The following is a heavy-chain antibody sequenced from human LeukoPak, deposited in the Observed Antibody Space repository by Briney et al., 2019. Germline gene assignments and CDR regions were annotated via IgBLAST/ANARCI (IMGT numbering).Heavy chain of an antibody. V-gene: IGHV3-30*02. CDR2: IRYDGSNK. D-gene: IGHD3-22*01. Sequence: AGGSLRLSCAASGFTFSSYGMHWVRQAPGKGLEWVAFIRYDGSNKYYADSVKGRFTISRDNSKNTLYLQMNSLRAEDTAVYYCAKAPKGITMIVVVIPPGGYWGQGTLVTVSS. CDR3: AKAPKGITMIVVVIPPGGY. CDR1: GFTFSSYG. J-gene: IGHJ4*02.